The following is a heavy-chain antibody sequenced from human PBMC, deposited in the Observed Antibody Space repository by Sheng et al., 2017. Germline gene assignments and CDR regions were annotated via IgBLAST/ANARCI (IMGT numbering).Heavy chain of an antibody. V-gene: IGHV4-4*07. CDR1: GGSISSYY. D-gene: IGHD5-18*01. Sequence: QVQLQESGPGLVKPSETLSLTCTVSGGSISSYYWSWIRQPAGKGLEWIGRIYTSGSTNYSPSLKSRVTMSVDTSKNQFSLKLSSVTAADTAVYYCARSGYSYGYSYYYYYYMDVWGKGTTVTVSS. CDR3: ARSGYSYGYSYYYYYYMDV. J-gene: IGHJ6*03. CDR2: IYTSGST.